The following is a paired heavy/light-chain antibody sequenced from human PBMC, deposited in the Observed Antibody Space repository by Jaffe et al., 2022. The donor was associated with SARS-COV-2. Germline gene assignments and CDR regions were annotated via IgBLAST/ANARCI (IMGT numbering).Heavy chain of an antibody. CDR1: GGSTSSYY. D-gene: IGHD6-13*01. Sequence: QVQLQESGPGLVKPSETLSLTCTVSGGSTSSYYWSWIRQPPGKGLEWIGYIYYSGSTNYNPSLKSRVTISVDTSKNQFSLKMSSVTAADTAVYYCVRGRYTNSWTPYYWGQGTLVTVSS. CDR3: VRGRYTNSWTPYY. V-gene: IGHV4-59*01. J-gene: IGHJ4*02. CDR2: IYYSGST.
Light chain of an antibody. Sequence: QSVLTQPPSASGTPGQRVTISCSGSSSNIGSNTVNWYQQLPGTAPKLLIYSDNQRPSGVPDRFSGSKSGTSGSLAISGLQSEDEADYYCAAWDDSLNGPVFGGGTKLTVL. V-gene: IGLV1-44*01. CDR3: AAWDDSLNGPV. J-gene: IGLJ3*02. CDR2: SDN. CDR1: SSNIGSNT.